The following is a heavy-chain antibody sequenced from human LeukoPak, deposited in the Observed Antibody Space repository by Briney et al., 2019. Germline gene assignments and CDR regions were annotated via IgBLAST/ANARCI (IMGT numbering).Heavy chain of an antibody. CDR3: ATTLEYSSGWYGHRFDY. Sequence: ASVKVSCKASGYTFTGYYMHWVRQAPGQGLEWMGWINPNSGGTNYAQKFQGRVTMTRDTSISTAYMELSRLRPDDTAVYYCATTLEYSSGWYGHRFDYWGQGTLVTVSS. D-gene: IGHD6-19*01. CDR2: INPNSGGT. CDR1: GYTFTGYY. J-gene: IGHJ4*02. V-gene: IGHV1-2*02.